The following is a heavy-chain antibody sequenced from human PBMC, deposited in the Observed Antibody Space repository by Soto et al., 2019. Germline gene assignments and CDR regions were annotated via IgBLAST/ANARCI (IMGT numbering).Heavy chain of an antibody. CDR1: GFTFSSYA. D-gene: IGHD2-2*01. Sequence: GGSLILSCAASGFTFSSYAMSGGRQAPGKGLEWVSAISGSGGSTYYADSVKGRFTISRDNSKNTLYLQMNSLRAEDTAVYYCGKDSGCCSTGGHRGLVDVPGQGTTVPGS. CDR2: ISGSGGST. V-gene: IGHV3-23*01. CDR3: GKDSGCCSTGGHRGLVDV. J-gene: IGHJ6*01.